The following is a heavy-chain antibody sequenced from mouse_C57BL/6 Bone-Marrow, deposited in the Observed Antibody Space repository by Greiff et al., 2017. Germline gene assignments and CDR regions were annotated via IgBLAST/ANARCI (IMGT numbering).Heavy chain of an antibody. CDR1: GFSLTSYG. V-gene: IGHV2-5*01. CDR2: LWRGGST. J-gene: IGHJ4*01. CDR3: AKKGKKLLGGAMDY. D-gene: IGHD1-1*01. Sequence: VQLKESGPGLVQPSQSLSITCTVSGFSLTSYGVHWVRQSPGKGLEWLGVLWRGGSTDYNAAFMSRLSITQDNSKSQVFFKMNSLQADDTAIYYCAKKGKKLLGGAMDYWGQGTSVTVSS.